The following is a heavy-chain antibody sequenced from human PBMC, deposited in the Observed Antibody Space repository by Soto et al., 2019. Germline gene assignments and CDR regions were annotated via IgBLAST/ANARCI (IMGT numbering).Heavy chain of an antibody. J-gene: IGHJ5*02. V-gene: IGHV1-46*01. D-gene: IGHD2-15*01. CDR3: ELSQGQNHTWFDP. CDR1: GYTFINYY. Sequence: ASVKVSCKASGYTFINYYVHWVRQAPGQGLEGMGIINTSGGSTSYPQKFQGRVTMTRDTSTSTVYMELSGLRSEDTAVYCCELSQGQNHTWFDPWGEGTPVTVSS. CDR2: INTSGGST.